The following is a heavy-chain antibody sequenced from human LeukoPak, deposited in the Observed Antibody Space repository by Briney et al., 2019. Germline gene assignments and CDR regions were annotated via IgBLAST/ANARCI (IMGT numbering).Heavy chain of an antibody. J-gene: IGHJ4*02. CDR3: AKRGVAAARLGGYYFDY. V-gene: IGHV3-23*01. CDR1: GFTFSSYA. CDR2: ISGSGGST. D-gene: IGHD6-6*01. Sequence: GGSLRLSCAASGFTFSSYAMSWVRQAPGKGLEWASAISGSGGSTYYADSVKGRFTISSDNSKNTLYLQMNSLGAEDTAVYYCAKRGVAAARLGGYYFDYWGQGTLVTVSS.